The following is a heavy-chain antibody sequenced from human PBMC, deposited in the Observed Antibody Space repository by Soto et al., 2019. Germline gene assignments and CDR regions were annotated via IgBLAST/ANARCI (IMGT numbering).Heavy chain of an antibody. D-gene: IGHD6-6*01. V-gene: IGHV4-59*01. CDR2: IYYSGST. CDR1: GGSISSYY. Sequence: SETLSLTCTVSGGSISSYYWSWIRQPPGKGLEWIGYIYYSGSTNYNPSLKSRVTISVDTSKNQFSLKLSSVTAADTAVYYCARDRGSSSNRGWHYYGMDVWGQGTTVTVSS. J-gene: IGHJ6*02. CDR3: ARDRGSSSNRGWHYYGMDV.